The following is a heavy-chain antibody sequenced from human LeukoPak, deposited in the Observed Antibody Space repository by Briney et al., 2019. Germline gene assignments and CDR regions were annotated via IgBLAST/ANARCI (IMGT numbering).Heavy chain of an antibody. V-gene: IGHV3-7*01. CDR3: ARRGLRSQSGKPYYGSDV. CDR1: GFTFSSYE. J-gene: IGHJ6*02. D-gene: IGHD3-10*01. CDR2: IKQDGSEK. Sequence: GGSLRLSCAASGFTFSSYEMNWVRQAPGKGLDWVANIKQDGSEKQYVESVKGRFTISRDNAKNSLYLQMNSLRAEDTAVYYCARRGLRSQSGKPYYGSDVWGQGTTVTVSS.